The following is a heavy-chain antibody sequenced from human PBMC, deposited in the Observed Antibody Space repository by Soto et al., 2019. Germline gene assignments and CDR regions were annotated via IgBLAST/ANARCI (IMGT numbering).Heavy chain of an antibody. Sequence: EVQLLESGGGLLQPGGSLRLSCTASGFTFSNYAMSWVRQAPGKGLEWVSTFSSGGGGTYYADSVKGRFTISRYNSKNTLSLQMNSLRAENTAVYYCTKANRYCSGANCFTFDYWGLGTLVTVSS. V-gene: IGHV3-23*01. D-gene: IGHD2-15*01. CDR3: TKANRYCSGANCFTFDY. J-gene: IGHJ4*02. CDR1: GFTFSNYA. CDR2: FSSGGGGT.